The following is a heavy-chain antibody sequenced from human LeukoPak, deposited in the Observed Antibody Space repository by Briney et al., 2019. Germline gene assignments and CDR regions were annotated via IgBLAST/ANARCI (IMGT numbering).Heavy chain of an antibody. V-gene: IGHV4-31*03. J-gene: IGHJ2*01. Sequence: SETLSLTCTVSGDSISSGGYYWSWIRQHPGKGLEWIGYISYSGNTYYNPSLKSRAAISADTPKNQFSLKLSSVTAADTAVYYCARRNSSGWYDWYFDLWGRGTLVTVSS. CDR2: ISYSGNT. D-gene: IGHD6-19*01. CDR1: GDSISSGGYY. CDR3: ARRNSSGWYDWYFDL.